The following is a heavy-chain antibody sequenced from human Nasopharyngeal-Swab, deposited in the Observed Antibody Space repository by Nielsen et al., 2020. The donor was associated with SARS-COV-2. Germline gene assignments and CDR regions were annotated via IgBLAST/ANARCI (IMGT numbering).Heavy chain of an antibody. CDR1: GFTFSSYA. CDR2: ISSSGDST. CDR3: VKGRLTPRDSGFDY. D-gene: IGHD4-17*01. Sequence: GESLKISCSASGFTFSSYAMHWVRQAPGKGLEYVSAISSSGDSTYYADSVKGRFTFSRDNSNNTLYLQMNSLRAEDTAVYYCVKGRLTPRDSGFDYWGQGTLVTVSS. V-gene: IGHV3-64D*06. J-gene: IGHJ4*02.